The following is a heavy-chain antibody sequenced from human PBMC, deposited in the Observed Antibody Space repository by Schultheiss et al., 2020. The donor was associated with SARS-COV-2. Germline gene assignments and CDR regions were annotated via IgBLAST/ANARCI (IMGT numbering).Heavy chain of an antibody. CDR3: ARVVFMVRGVLDY. V-gene: IGHV4-34*01. CDR1: GGSFSGYY. J-gene: IGHJ4*02. CDR2: INHSGST. Sequence: SETLSLTCAVYGGSFSGYYWIWIRQPPGKGLEWIGEINHSGSTNYNPSLKSRVTISVDTSKNQFSLKLSSVTAADTAVYYCARVVFMVRGVLDYWGQGTLVTVSS. D-gene: IGHD3-10*01.